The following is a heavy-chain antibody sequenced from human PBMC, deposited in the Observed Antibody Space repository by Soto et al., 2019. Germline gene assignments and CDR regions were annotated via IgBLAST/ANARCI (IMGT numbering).Heavy chain of an antibody. J-gene: IGHJ4*02. V-gene: IGHV2-5*02. CDR2: IYWDDNK. CDR3: ARRPRQDNGYFFGGYFDY. CDR1: FFSLDTSGVG. Sequence: QITLKESGPTVVKPTQPLTLTCTFSFFSLDTSGVGVGWIRQPPGKALEWLALIYWDDNKRYTPSLKSRLTIPKDTSKNQVVLTVTNMDPVDTATYYCARRPRQDNGYFFGGYFDYWGQGTLVTVSS. D-gene: IGHD2-8*01.